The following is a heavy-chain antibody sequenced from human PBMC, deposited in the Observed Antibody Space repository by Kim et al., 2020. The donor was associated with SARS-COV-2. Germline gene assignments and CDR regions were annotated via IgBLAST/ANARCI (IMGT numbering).Heavy chain of an antibody. Sequence: YSPSFQGQVTISADKSISTAYLQWSSLKASDTAMYYCARRRFLAAADFDYWGQGTLVTVSS. D-gene: IGHD6-13*01. J-gene: IGHJ4*02. CDR3: ARRRFLAAADFDY. V-gene: IGHV5-51*01.